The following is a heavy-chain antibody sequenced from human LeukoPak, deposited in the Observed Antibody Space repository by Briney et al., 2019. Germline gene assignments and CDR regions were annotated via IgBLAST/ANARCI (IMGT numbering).Heavy chain of an antibody. CDR1: GVSISNYY. V-gene: IGHV4-59*01. D-gene: IGHD1-26*01. J-gene: IGHJ1*01. CDR2: IYYSGST. Sequence: PSETLSLTCTVSGVSISNYYWSWIRQPPGKGLEWIGYIYYSGSTNYNPSLKSRVTISVDTSKNQFSLKLSSVTAADTAMYYCARAVNSGSYTNFQHWGQGTLVTVSS. CDR3: ARAVNSGSYTNFQH.